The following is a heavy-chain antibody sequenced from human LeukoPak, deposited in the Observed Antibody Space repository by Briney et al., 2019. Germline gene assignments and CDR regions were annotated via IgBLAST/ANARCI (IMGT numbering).Heavy chain of an antibody. D-gene: IGHD5-18*01. J-gene: IGHJ4*02. CDR3: AKDRRIHVYYFDY. Sequence: PGGSLGLSCAASGFTFSSYGMHWVRQAPGKGLEGVAFIRYDGSNKYYADSVKGRFTISRDNSKNTLYLQMNSLRAEDTAVYYCAKDRRIHVYYFDYWGQGTLVTVSS. CDR1: GFTFSSYG. V-gene: IGHV3-30*02. CDR2: IRYDGSNK.